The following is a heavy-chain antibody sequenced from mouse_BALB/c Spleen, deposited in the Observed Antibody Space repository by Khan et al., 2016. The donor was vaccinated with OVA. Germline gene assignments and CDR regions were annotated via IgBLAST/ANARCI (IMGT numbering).Heavy chain of an antibody. Sequence: EVQLLETGGGLVKPGGSLKLSCGASGFSFSDYYMYWVRQTPEKRLEWVATISDGGSYTYYKASVKGRFTISRDDAKNNLYLQMSSLKSEDTAMYYCARGHYGNPFAYWGQGTLVTVSA. CDR2: ISDGGSYT. J-gene: IGHJ3*01. CDR1: GFSFSDYY. V-gene: IGHV5-4*02. D-gene: IGHD1-1*02. CDR3: ARGHYGNPFAY.